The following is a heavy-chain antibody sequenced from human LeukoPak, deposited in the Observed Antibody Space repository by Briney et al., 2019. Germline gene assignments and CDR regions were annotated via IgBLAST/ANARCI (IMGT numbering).Heavy chain of an antibody. D-gene: IGHD4-11*01. CDR3: AKDPSPAYNDYSNYVGLGP. CDR1: GFTFSSYG. V-gene: IGHV3-30*18. Sequence: SGGSLRLSCAASGFTFSSYGMHWVRQAPGKGLEWVAVISYDGSNKYYADSVKGRFTISRDNSKNTLYLQMNSLRAEDTAVYYCAKDPSPAYNDYSNYVGLGPWGQGTLVTVSS. CDR2: ISYDGSNK. J-gene: IGHJ5*02.